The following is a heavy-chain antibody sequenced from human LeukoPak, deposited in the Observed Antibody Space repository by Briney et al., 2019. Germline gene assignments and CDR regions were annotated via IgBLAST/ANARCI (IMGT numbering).Heavy chain of an antibody. D-gene: IGHD1-26*01. Sequence: PSGGSLRLSCIISGLVAGDCAMHWVRQAPGKGLEWVAGISWNSDSEGYADSVKGRFTISRDNAKNSLYLQMNSLRAENTAVYYCARAPLVGASEIDYWGQGTLVTVSS. CDR3: ARAPLVGASEIDY. CDR1: GLVAGDCA. CDR2: ISWNSDSE. V-gene: IGHV3-9*02. J-gene: IGHJ4*02.